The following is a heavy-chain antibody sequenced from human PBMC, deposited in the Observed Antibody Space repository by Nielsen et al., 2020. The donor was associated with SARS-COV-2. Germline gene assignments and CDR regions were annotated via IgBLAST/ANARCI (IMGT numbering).Heavy chain of an antibody. Sequence: SETLSLTCTVSGYSISSGYYWGWIRQPPGKGLEWIGSIYHSGSTYYNPSLKSRVTISVDTSKNQFSLKLSSVTAADTAVYYCARVWSGWYRSAFDIWGQGTMVTVSS. CDR2: IYHSGST. D-gene: IGHD6-19*01. CDR1: GYSISSGYY. CDR3: ARVWSGWYRSAFDI. V-gene: IGHV4-38-2*02. J-gene: IGHJ3*02.